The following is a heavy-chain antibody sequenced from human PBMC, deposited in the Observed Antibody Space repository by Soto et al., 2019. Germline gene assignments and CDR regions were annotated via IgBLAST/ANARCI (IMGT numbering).Heavy chain of an antibody. CDR1: GVTFRTYA. V-gene: IGHV3-23*01. Sequence: GGSLRLSCAASGVTFRTYAMSWVRQAPGKGLEWVSAISRSGGSTYYADSVKGRFTVSRDNPENMLYLQMNSLRAEDTAVYFCAKGSASTYYFDSWGQGTLVTVSS. D-gene: IGHD6-25*01. CDR3: AKGSASTYYFDS. CDR2: ISRSGGST. J-gene: IGHJ4*02.